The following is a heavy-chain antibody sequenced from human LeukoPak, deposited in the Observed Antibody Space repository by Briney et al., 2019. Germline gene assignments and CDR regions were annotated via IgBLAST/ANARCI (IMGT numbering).Heavy chain of an antibody. J-gene: IGHJ5*02. CDR3: ARDRRGSAVVGLNNWFDP. Sequence: SETLSLTCTVSGDSISSYYWSWIRQPPGKGLEWIGYIYYSGSTKYNPSLKSRVIISVDTSKNQFSLKLTSVTAADTAVYYCARDRRGSAVVGLNNWFDPWGQGTLVTVSS. V-gene: IGHV4-59*01. CDR1: GDSISSYY. CDR2: IYYSGST. D-gene: IGHD2-2*01.